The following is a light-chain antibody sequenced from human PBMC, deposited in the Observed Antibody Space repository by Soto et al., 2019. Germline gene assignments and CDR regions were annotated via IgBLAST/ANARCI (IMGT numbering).Light chain of an antibody. CDR3: HQYGSSPLT. J-gene: IGKJ4*01. Sequence: EIVLTQSPGTLSLSPGERATLSCRASESVSDNYLAWYQQRSGQAPRLVIYGASSRASAVPDRFSGSGSGADFALTISTLEPEDFAVYSCHQYGSSPLTFGGGTKVEIK. CDR1: ESVSDNY. V-gene: IGKV3-20*01. CDR2: GAS.